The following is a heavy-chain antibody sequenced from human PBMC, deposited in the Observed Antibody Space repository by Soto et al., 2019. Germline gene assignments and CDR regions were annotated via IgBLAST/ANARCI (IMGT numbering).Heavy chain of an antibody. V-gene: IGHV2-5*02. CDR2: IYWDDDK. Sequence: QITLKESGPTLVKPTQTLTLTCTFSGFSLSSPAVGVNWIRQPPGKALEWLALIYWDDDKQYSPTLRSRLTLTKDPSKNQVVLTMTNMDPVNTATYYCEPGSGWLSDYWGQGTLVTVSS. CDR1: GFSLSSPAVG. CDR3: EPGSGWLSDY. D-gene: IGHD6-19*01. J-gene: IGHJ4*02.